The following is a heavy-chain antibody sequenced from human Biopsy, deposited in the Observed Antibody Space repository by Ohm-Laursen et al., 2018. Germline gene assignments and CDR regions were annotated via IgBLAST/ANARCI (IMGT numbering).Heavy chain of an antibody. V-gene: IGHV1-69*05. CDR1: GGTFSNYG. CDR3: ATKLTGYFHH. J-gene: IGHJ1*01. Sequence: SSVKVSCKAPGGTFSNYGVNWVRQAPGQGLEWLGGNIPILGTGNYAQKFQDRVTVATDTSTSTATMELRSLRSDDPAVYYCATKLTGYFHHWGQGTLVSVSS. CDR2: NIPILGTG. D-gene: IGHD3-9*01.